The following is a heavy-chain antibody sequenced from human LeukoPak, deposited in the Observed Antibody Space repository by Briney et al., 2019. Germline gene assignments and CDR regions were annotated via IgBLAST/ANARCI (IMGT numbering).Heavy chain of an antibody. D-gene: IGHD3-22*01. CDR2: ISAYNGDT. V-gene: IGHV1-18*01. CDR1: SYTFIRYG. CDR3: ARDQGNGYLGDY. Sequence: GASVKVSCKASSYTFIRYGFSWVRQAPGQGLEWMGWISAYNGDTNYAQKVQGRVTMTTDTSTTTAYMELRSLRSDDTAVYYCARDQGNGYLGDYWGQGTLVTVSS. J-gene: IGHJ4*02.